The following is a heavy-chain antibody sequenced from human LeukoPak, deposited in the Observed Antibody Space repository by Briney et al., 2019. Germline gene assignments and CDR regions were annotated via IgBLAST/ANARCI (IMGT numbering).Heavy chain of an antibody. CDR3: AKGSYYDSSGSFYFDY. D-gene: IGHD3-22*01. CDR1: GFTFSTSA. Sequence: PGGSLRLSCVVSGFTFSTSAMSWVRQAPGKGLEWVSGISGSGDNTYYADSVKGRFTISRDNSKNTLYVQVNSLGTEDTAAYYCAKGSYYDSSGSFYFDYWGQGTLVTVSS. CDR2: ISGSGDNT. J-gene: IGHJ4*02. V-gene: IGHV3-23*01.